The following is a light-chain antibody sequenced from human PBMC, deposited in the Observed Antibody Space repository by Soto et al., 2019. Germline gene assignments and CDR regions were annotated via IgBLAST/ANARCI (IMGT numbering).Light chain of an antibody. CDR1: QSIGNY. J-gene: IGKJ4*01. CDR3: QQSYSTPLT. CDR2: ASS. V-gene: IGKV1-39*01. Sequence: DVQMTQSPSSLSASVGDRVSITCRASQSIGNYLNWYQQKPGKAPKLLIHASSSLPSGVPSRFSASGTGTDFTLTISSLHPEDFATYYCQQSYSTPLTFGGGTKV.